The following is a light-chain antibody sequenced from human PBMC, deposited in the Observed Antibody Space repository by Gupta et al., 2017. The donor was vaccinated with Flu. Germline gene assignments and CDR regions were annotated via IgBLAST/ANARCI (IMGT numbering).Light chain of an antibody. CDR2: WAS. V-gene: IGKV4-1*01. CDR1: QSVLYSSNNRNY. CDR3: QQEDRSPHT. J-gene: IGKJ4*01. Sequence: DIVMTQSPDSLAVSLGERATINCKSSQSVLYSSNNRNYLAWYQQKPGQPPKLLIYWASIRESGVPDRFSGSGSGTDFTLTISSLQAEDVAVYYCQQEDRSPHTFGGGTQVEIK.